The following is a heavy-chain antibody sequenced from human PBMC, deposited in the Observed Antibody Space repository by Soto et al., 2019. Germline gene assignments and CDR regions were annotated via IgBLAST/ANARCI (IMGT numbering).Heavy chain of an antibody. CDR1: GFTFNPYN. D-gene: IGHD6-19*01. V-gene: IGHV3-21*01. Sequence: PGGSLRLSCEVCGFTFNPYNINWVRQAPWKGLESVASISTSSIYIYYAASVEGRFTVSRDNAKKSLYLQMSDLRDEDTAVYYCARGLARATSKNWFESCGRRTHLAVCS. CDR2: ISTSSIYI. J-gene: IGHJ5*01. CDR3: ARGLARATSKNWFES.